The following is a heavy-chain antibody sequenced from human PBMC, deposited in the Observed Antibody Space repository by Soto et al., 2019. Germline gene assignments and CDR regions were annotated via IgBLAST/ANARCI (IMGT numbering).Heavy chain of an antibody. CDR2: INPTSGTT. J-gene: IGHJ2*01. D-gene: IGHD1-26*01. CDR3: ARAREGGTYSWSFDL. Sequence: QVQLVQSGAEVKKPGASVKVSCKASGNTFTVNYLHWVRQAPGQGLESMGWINPTSGTTNYAQKAPGTVAMNWDTSISTAFMAPTRLTSDDTAVYFCARAREGGTYSWSFDLLGRATLVAVSS. V-gene: IGHV1-2*02. CDR1: GNTFTVNY.